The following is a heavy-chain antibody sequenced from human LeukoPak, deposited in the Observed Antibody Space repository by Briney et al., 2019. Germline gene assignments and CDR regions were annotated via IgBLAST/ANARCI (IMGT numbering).Heavy chain of an antibody. D-gene: IGHD5-18*01. CDR3: ARHIGYSAWNPDY. Sequence: GESLKISCKACGYSFTGFWIGWVRQMPGKGLEWMGIIYPYDSETRYSPSFQGQVTISADKSISTAYLQWSSLKASDTAMYYCARHIGYSAWNPDYWGQGTLVTVSS. CDR2: IYPYDSET. V-gene: IGHV5-51*01. CDR1: GYSFTGFW. J-gene: IGHJ4*02.